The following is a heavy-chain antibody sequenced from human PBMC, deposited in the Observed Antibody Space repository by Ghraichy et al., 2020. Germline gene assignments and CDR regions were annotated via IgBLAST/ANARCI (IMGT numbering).Heavy chain of an antibody. CDR1: GYTFTSYG. D-gene: IGHD3-22*01. J-gene: IGHJ4*02. Sequence: ASVKVSCKASGYTFTSYGISWVRQAPGQGLEWMGWISAYNGNTNYAQKLQGRVTMTTDTSTSTAYMELRSLRSDDTAVYYCAIYYYDSSGYPREYYFDYWGQGTLVTVSS. CDR3: AIYYYDSSGYPREYYFDY. CDR2: ISAYNGNT. V-gene: IGHV1-18*01.